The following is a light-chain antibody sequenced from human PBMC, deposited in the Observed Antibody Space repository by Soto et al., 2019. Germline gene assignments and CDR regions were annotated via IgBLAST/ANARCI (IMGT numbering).Light chain of an antibody. V-gene: IGKV3-20*01. CDR2: GAS. CDR3: QRYVSSPWT. J-gene: IGKJ1*01. CDR1: QSVSSSY. Sequence: EIVLTQSPGTLSLSPGERATLSCRASQSVSSSYLAWYQQKPGQAPRLLISGASSRATDIPDRFSGSGSGTDFTLTISRLEPEDFAVYYCQRYVSSPWTFGQGTKVEIK.